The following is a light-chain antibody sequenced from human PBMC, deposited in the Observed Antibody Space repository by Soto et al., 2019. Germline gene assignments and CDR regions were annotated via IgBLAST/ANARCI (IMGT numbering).Light chain of an antibody. CDR2: RNN. CDR3: AAWDDSLRGVI. Sequence: QSVVTQPPSASGTPGQRVTISCSGGSSNIGYSYVYWYQQVPGTAPKLLIQRNNQRPSGVPDRFSGSKSGTSASLAISGLLTEYEVDYFCAAWDDSLRGVIFGGGTKLTVL. CDR1: SSNIGYSY. V-gene: IGLV1-47*01. J-gene: IGLJ2*01.